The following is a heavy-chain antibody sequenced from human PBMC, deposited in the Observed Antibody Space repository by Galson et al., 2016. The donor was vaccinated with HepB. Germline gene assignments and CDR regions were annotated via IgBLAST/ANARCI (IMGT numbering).Heavy chain of an antibody. V-gene: IGHV3-30*18. CDR1: GFTFSLYG. CDR3: AKVLSQGYSDGWLDN. CDR2: ISYDGSNE. J-gene: IGHJ4*02. Sequence: SLRLSCAASGFTFSLYGMLWVRQAPGKGPEWVAVISYDGSNEYYADSVKGRFTISRDNFQNTLYLQMNSLGPEDTAIYYCAKVLSQGYSDGWLDNWGQGTLVTVSS. D-gene: IGHD5-18*01.